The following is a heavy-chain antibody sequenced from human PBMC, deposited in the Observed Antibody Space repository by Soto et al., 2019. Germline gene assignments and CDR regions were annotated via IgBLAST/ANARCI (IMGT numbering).Heavy chain of an antibody. CDR3: AKDSGAIQLWLYDY. D-gene: IGHD5-18*01. Sequence: GGSLRLSCAASGFTFSSYAMSWVRQAPGKGLEWVSAISGSGGSTYYADSVKGRFTISRDNSKNTLYLQMNSLRAEDTAVYYCAKDSGAIQLWLYDYWGQGTLVTVPQ. J-gene: IGHJ4*02. CDR1: GFTFSSYA. V-gene: IGHV3-23*01. CDR2: ISGSGGST.